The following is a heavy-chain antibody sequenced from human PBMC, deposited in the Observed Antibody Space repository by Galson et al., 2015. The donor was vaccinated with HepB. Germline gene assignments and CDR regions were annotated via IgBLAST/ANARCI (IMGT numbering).Heavy chain of an antibody. J-gene: IGHJ4*02. CDR3: ARDSPRFWDPQGYTVTTLD. CDR2: INSDGSST. Sequence: SLRLSCAASGFTFSSYWMHWVRQAPGKGLVWVSRINSDGSSTSYADSVKGRFTISRDNAKNTLYLQMNSLRAEDTAVYYCARDSPRFWDPQGYTVTTLDWGQGTLVTVSS. CDR1: GFTFSSYW. D-gene: IGHD4-17*01. V-gene: IGHV3-74*01.